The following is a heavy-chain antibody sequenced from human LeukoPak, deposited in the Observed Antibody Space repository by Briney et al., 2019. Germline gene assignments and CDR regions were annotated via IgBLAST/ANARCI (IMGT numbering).Heavy chain of an antibody. CDR3: AGRGGGYDFWSGYYYYGY. V-gene: IGHV4-38-2*02. CDR2: IYHSGST. J-gene: IGHJ4*02. CDR1: GYSISSGYY. D-gene: IGHD3-3*01. Sequence: SETLSLTCTVSGYSISSGYYWGWIRQPPGKGLEWIGSIYHSGSTYYNPSLKSRVTISVDTSKNQFSLELSSVTAADTAVYYCAGRGGGYDFWSGYYYYGYWGQGTLVTVSS.